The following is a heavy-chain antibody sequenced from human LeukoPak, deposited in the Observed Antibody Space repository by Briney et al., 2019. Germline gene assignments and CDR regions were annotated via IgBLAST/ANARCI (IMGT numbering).Heavy chain of an antibody. J-gene: IGHJ3*02. V-gene: IGHV4-4*02. CDR2: IYHSGST. Sequence: SETLSLTCAVSGGSISSSNWWSWVRQPPGKGLEWIGEIYHSGSTNYNPSLKSRVTISVDKSKNQFSLKLSSVTAADTAVYYCARFPVVGATTRTFDIWGQGTMVTDSS. CDR1: GGSISSSNW. CDR3: ARFPVVGATTRTFDI. D-gene: IGHD1-26*01.